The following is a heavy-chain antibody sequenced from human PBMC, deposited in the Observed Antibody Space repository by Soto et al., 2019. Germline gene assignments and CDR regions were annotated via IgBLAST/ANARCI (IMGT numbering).Heavy chain of an antibody. V-gene: IGHV3-30*03. CDR3: ATSTGIAAAGDYFDY. J-gene: IGHJ4*02. CDR2: ISYDGSNK. Sequence: GGSLRLSCAASGFTFSSYGMHWVRQAPGKGLEWVAVISYDGSNKYYADSVKGRFTISRDNSKNTLYLQMNSLRAEDTAVYYCATSTGIAAAGDYFDYWGQGTLVTVSS. D-gene: IGHD6-13*01. CDR1: GFTFSSYG.